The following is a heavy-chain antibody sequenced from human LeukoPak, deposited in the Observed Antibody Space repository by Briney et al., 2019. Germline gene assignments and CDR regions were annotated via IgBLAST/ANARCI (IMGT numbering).Heavy chain of an antibody. J-gene: IGHJ4*02. CDR2: INAGNGNT. D-gene: IGHD2-2*01. CDR3: ARVQSAYCSSSSCYGGYFDY. CDR1: GYTFTSYA. V-gene: IGHV1-3*01. Sequence: GASVQVSCKASGYTFTSYAMHWVRQAPAQRPEWMGWINAGNGNTKYSQKFQDRVTIIRDTSASTAYMELSSLRPEDTAVYYCARVQSAYCSSSSCYGGYFDYWGQGTLVTVSS.